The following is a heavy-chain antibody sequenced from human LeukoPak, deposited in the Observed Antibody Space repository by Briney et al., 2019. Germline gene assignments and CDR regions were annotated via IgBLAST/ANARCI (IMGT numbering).Heavy chain of an antibody. Sequence: ASVKVPCKASGFTFSGYYMHWVRQAPGQGLEWMGWINPNSGGTNYAQKFQGRVTMTRDTSISTAYMELSRLRSDDTAVYFCARRCDTSSCYTYYFDYWGQGTLVTVSS. CDR3: ARRCDTSSCYTYYFDY. V-gene: IGHV1-2*02. J-gene: IGHJ4*02. D-gene: IGHD3-22*01. CDR1: GFTFSGYY. CDR2: INPNSGGT.